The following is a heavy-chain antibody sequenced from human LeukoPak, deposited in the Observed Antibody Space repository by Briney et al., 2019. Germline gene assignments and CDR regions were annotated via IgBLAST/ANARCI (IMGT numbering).Heavy chain of an antibody. Sequence: GGSLRLSCAASGFTFSSYAMSWVRQAPGKGLEWVSAISGSGGSTYYADSVKGRFTISRDNSKNTLYLQMNSLRAEDTAVYYCAKSVFFLVSAAIGGAYYFDYSGRRTLVTVSS. V-gene: IGHV3-23*01. CDR3: AKSVFFLVSAAIGGAYYFDY. J-gene: IGHJ4*02. D-gene: IGHD2-2*02. CDR2: ISGSGGST. CDR1: GFTFSSYA.